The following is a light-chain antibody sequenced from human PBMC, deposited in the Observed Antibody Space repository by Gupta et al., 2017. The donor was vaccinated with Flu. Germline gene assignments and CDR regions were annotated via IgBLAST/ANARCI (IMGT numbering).Light chain of an antibody. CDR2: EDT. CDR3: CSYARRSTVV. J-gene: IGLJ2*01. Sequence: NVVSWYQYHPGKAHKLLISEDTRRPAGVASRFSGSKSGNTASVTISGRQEDDEADYCCCSYARRSTVVFGGGTKLTVL. CDR1: NV. V-gene: IGLV2-23*01.